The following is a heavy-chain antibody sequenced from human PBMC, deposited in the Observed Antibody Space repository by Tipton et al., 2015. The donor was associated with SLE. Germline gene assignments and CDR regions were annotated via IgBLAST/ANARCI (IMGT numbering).Heavy chain of an antibody. Sequence: TLSLTCAVYGGSFSGYYWSWIRQPPGKGLEWIGYIYYSGSTYYNPSLKSRVTISVDTSKNQFSLKLSSVTAADTAVYYCAVGYSFDYWGQGTLVTVSS. CDR2: IYYSGST. CDR1: GGSFSGYY. CDR3: AVGYSFDY. J-gene: IGHJ4*02. D-gene: IGHD5-18*01. V-gene: IGHV4-34*01.